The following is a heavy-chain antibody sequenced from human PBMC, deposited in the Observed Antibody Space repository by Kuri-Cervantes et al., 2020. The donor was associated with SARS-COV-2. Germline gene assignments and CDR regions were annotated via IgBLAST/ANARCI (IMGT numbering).Heavy chain of an antibody. CDR2: TRNKANSYTT. Sequence: LSLTCAASGFTFSDHYMDWVRQAPGKGLEWVGRTRNKANSYTTEYAASVKGRFTISRDDSKNSLYLQMNSLKTEDTAVYYCAREGKGQAIGAFDIWGQGTMVTVSS. CDR3: AREGKGQAIGAFDI. CDR1: GFTFSDHY. J-gene: IGHJ3*02. V-gene: IGHV3-72*01. D-gene: IGHD4-23*01.